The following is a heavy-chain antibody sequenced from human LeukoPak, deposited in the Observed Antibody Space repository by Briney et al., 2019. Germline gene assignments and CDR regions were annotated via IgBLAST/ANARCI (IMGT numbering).Heavy chain of an antibody. CDR2: ISSSSSYI. Sequence: PGGSLRLSCAASGFTFSSYIMNWVRQAPGKALEWVSSISSSSSYIYYADSVKGRFTISRDNAKSSLYLQMNSLRVEDTALYYCARVQSGGGLAAAGPFDYWGQGTLVTVSS. J-gene: IGHJ4*02. CDR3: ARVQSGGGLAAAGPFDY. D-gene: IGHD6-13*01. CDR1: GFTFSSYI. V-gene: IGHV3-21*04.